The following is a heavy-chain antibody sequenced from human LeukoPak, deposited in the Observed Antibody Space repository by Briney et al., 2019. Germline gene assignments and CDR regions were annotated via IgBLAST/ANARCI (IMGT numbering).Heavy chain of an antibody. CDR3: AVDCGGDCYSPNHYYYYGMDV. CDR1: GGTFSSYA. J-gene: IGHJ6*02. CDR2: IIPIFGAA. Sequence: SVKVSCKASGGTFSSYAISWVRQAPGQGLEWMGGIIPIFGAANYAQKFQGRVTITADESTSTAYMELSSLRSEDTAVYHCAVDCGGDCYSPNHYYYYGMDVWGQGTTVTVSS. V-gene: IGHV1-69*13. D-gene: IGHD2-21*02.